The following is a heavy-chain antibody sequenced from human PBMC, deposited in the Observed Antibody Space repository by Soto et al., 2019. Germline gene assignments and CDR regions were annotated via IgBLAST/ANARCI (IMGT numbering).Heavy chain of an antibody. V-gene: IGHV4-31*03. CDR1: GGSISSGGYY. Sequence: SETLSLTCTVSGGSISSGGYYWSWIRQHPGKGLEWIGYIYYSGSTYYNPSLKSRVTISVDTSKNQFSLKLSSVTAADTAVYCCARSPELGLEGFDPWGQGTLVTVSS. J-gene: IGHJ5*02. D-gene: IGHD1-7*01. CDR3: ARSPELGLEGFDP. CDR2: IYYSGST.